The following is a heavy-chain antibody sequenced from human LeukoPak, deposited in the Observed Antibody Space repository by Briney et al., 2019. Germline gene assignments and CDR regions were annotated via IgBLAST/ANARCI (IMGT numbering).Heavy chain of an antibody. D-gene: IGHD3-10*01. CDR2: IYSGGST. Sequence: GGSLRLSCAASGFTFSNYAMNWVRQAPGKGLEWVSVIYSGGSTYYADSVKGRFTISRDNSKNTLYLQMNSLRAEDTAVYYCARKSGGPFDYWGQGTLVTVSS. CDR3: ARKSGGPFDY. CDR1: GFTFSNYA. V-gene: IGHV3-66*01. J-gene: IGHJ4*02.